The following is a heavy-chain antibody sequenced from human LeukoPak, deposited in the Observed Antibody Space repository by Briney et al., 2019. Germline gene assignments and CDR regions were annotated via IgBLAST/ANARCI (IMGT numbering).Heavy chain of an antibody. V-gene: IGHV3-21*01. J-gene: IGHJ3*02. CDR2: ISSSSSYI. D-gene: IGHD3-22*01. CDR1: GFXFSSYS. CDR3: ARTYYYDSSGYYYGAFDI. Sequence: GGSLRLSCAASGFXFSSYSMNWVRQAPGKGLEWVSSISSSSSYIYYADSVKGRFTISRDNAKNSLYLQMNSLRAEDTAVYYCARTYYYDSSGYYYGAFDIWGQGTMVTVSS.